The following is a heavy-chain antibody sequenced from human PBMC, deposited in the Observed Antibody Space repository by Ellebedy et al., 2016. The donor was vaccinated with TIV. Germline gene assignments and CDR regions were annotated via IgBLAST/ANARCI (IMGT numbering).Heavy chain of an antibody. V-gene: IGHV3-30*03. Sequence: GESLKISCEASGFTFSDYGMHWVRQAPGKGLEWVAVISTDGTDKHYADSVKGRFAISRDNFKNTLYLQMNSLRAEDTAVYSCVSAARGSNCCEAYWGQGTLVTVSS. D-gene: IGHD2-21*01. CDR2: ISTDGTDK. CDR1: GFTFSDYG. J-gene: IGHJ4*02. CDR3: VSAARGSNCCEAY.